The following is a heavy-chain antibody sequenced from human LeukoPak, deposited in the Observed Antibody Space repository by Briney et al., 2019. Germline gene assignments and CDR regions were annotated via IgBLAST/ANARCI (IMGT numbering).Heavy chain of an antibody. Sequence: KPSETLSLTCAVYGGSFSGYYWSWIRQPPGKGLEWIGEINHSGSTNYNPSLKSRVTISVDTSKNQFSLKLSSVTAADTAVYYCARRVDYYYYMDVWGKGTTVTVSS. D-gene: IGHD2-15*01. CDR3: ARRVDYYYYMDV. J-gene: IGHJ6*03. CDR1: GGSFSGYY. CDR2: INHSGST. V-gene: IGHV4-34*01.